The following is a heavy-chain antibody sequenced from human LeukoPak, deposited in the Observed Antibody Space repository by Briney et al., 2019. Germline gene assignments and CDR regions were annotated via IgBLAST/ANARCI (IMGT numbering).Heavy chain of an antibody. V-gene: IGHV1-24*01. CDR2: FDPEDGET. J-gene: IGHJ4*02. CDR1: GYTLTQLS. Sequence: ASVPVSCTVSGYTLTQLSMHWVRQPPAHGLAWMGGFDPEDGETIYAQKFQGRVTMTEDTSTDTAYMELSSLRSEDTAVYYCARRVRGVMIIDYWGQGTLVTVSS. D-gene: IGHD3-10*01. CDR3: ARRVRGVMIIDY.